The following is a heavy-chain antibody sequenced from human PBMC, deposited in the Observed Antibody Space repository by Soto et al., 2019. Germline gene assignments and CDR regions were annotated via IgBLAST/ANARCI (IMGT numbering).Heavy chain of an antibody. J-gene: IGHJ5*02. CDR1: GFSFSSYG. Sequence: PGGSLRLSCAASGFSFSSYGMHWVRQAPGKGLEWVAVTSYDGSNKYYADSVQGRFTISRDNSKNTLYLQMNSLRVEDTAVYYCAKGTHDSSGLTPWGQGTLVTVSS. CDR3: AKGTHDSSGLTP. D-gene: IGHD3-22*01. V-gene: IGHV3-30*18. CDR2: TSYDGSNK.